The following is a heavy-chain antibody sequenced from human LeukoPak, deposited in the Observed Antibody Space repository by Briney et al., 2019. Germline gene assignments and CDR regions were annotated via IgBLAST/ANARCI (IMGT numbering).Heavy chain of an antibody. CDR2: ISSSGSTI. D-gene: IGHD2-15*01. V-gene: IGHV3-11*04. Sequence: GGSLRLSCAASGFTFSDYYMSWIRQAPGKGLEWVSYISSSGSTIYYADSVKGRFTISRDNAKNSLYLQMNSLRAEDTAVYYCARVNVVVVAATLYYYYYYMDVWGKGTTVTVSS. CDR3: ARVNVVVVAATLYYYYYYMDV. CDR1: GFTFSDYY. J-gene: IGHJ6*03.